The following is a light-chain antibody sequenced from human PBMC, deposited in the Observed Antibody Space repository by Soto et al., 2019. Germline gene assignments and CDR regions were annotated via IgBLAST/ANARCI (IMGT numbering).Light chain of an antibody. Sequence: VVLTQSPATLSFSPGERSTLSCLASPGVSANNLAWYQHKAGQTPRLLIYGASSRATGIPDRFSGSGSGTDFTLTISGLEPDDLAVYYCLKYGSSPRTFGRGTKVDIK. V-gene: IGKV3-20*01. CDR2: GAS. CDR1: PGVSANN. J-gene: IGKJ1*01. CDR3: LKYGSSPRT.